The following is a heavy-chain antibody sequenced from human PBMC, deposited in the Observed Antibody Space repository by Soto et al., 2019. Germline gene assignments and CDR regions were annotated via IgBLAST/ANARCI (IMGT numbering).Heavy chain of an antibody. CDR2: IYPGDSDT. CDR3: ARGWTFSEYSSSRGMDV. J-gene: IGHJ6*02. D-gene: IGHD6-6*01. CDR1: GYSFTSYW. V-gene: IGHV5-51*01. Sequence: PGESLKISCKGSGYSFTSYWIGWVRQMPGKGLEWMGIIYPGDSDTRYSPSFQGQVTISADKSISTAYLQWSSLKASDTAMYYCARGWTFSEYSSSRGMDVWGQGTKVTVSS.